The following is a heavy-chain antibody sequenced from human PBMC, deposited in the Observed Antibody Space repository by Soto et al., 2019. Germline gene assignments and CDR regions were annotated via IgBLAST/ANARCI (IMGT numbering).Heavy chain of an antibody. CDR3: ARGDSTDCSNGVCSFFYNHDMDV. J-gene: IGHJ6*02. CDR2: INPKSGGT. Sequence: ASVKVSCKASGYSFTDYHMHWVRQAPGQGLEWLGRINPKSGGTSTAQKFQGWVTMTTDTSISTASMELTRLTSDDTAIYYCARGDSTDCSNGVCSFFYNHDMDVWGQGTTVTVSS. CDR1: GYSFTDYH. D-gene: IGHD2-8*01. V-gene: IGHV1-2*04.